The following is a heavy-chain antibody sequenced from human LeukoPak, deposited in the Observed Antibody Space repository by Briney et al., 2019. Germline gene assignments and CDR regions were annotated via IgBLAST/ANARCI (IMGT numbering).Heavy chain of an antibody. CDR3: AASYDSSGYYWPY. V-gene: IGHV4-61*01. Sequence: SEALSLTCTVSRGSVSCGSYSWSWMRQPPGKGLEWMGYIYYSGSTNYNPSLESRVTISVDTSKNQVSLKLSSVTAADTAVYYCAASYDSSGYYWPYWGQGTLVTVSS. CDR1: RGSVSCGSYS. J-gene: IGHJ4*02. D-gene: IGHD3-22*01. CDR2: IYYSGST.